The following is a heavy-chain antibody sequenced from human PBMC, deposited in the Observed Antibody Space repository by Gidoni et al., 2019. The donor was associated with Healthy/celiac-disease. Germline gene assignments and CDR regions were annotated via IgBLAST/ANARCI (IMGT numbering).Heavy chain of an antibody. CDR1: GGTFSSYA. Sequence: QVQLVQSGAEVKKPGSSVKVSCKASGGTFSSYAISWVRQAPGQGLEWMGGIIPILGTANYAQKFQGRVTITADESTSTAYMELSSLRSEDTAVYYCARGSGFYGELGKTGYFDYWGQGTLVTVSS. CDR3: ARGSGFYGELGKTGYFDY. J-gene: IGHJ4*02. CDR2: IIPILGTA. D-gene: IGHD3-3*01. V-gene: IGHV1-69*01.